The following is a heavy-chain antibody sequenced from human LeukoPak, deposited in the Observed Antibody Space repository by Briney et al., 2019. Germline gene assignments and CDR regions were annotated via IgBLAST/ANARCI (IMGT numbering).Heavy chain of an antibody. V-gene: IGHV4-61*02. D-gene: IGHD2-2*02. CDR3: ARDPVYCSSTSCYRVDAFDI. Sequence: SETLSLTCTVSGGSISSGSYYWSWIRQPAGKALEWIGRIYTSGSTNYNPSLKSRVTISVDTSKNQFSLKLSSVTAADTAVYYCARDPVYCSSTSCYRVDAFDIWGQGTMVTVSS. CDR2: IYTSGST. J-gene: IGHJ3*02. CDR1: GGSISSGSYY.